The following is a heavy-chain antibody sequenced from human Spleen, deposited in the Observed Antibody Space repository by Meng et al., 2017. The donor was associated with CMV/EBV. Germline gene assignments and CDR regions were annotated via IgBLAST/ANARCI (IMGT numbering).Heavy chain of an antibody. CDR3: ARGGWFQQLQLDY. CDR1: GFTFSSCA. V-gene: IGHV3-30*04. CDR2: ISYDGGTK. D-gene: IGHD6-13*01. J-gene: IGHJ4*02. Sequence: AASGFTFSSCAMHWVRQAPSRGLEWVAVISYDGGTKNYADSVKGRFTLSRDNSKSTLYLQMSSLRGDDTAVYYCARGGWFQQLQLDYWGQGTLVTVSS.